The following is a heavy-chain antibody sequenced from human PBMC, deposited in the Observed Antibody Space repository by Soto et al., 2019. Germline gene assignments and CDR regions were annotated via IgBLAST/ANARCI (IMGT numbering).Heavy chain of an antibody. CDR2: IVVSRDNT. V-gene: IGHV1-58*01. CDR3: AGLGGGYADY. CDR1: GFTFSSSA. J-gene: IGHJ4*02. D-gene: IGHD5-18*01. Sequence: QMQLVQSGPEVKKPGTSVKVSCKASGFTFSSSAVQWVRQARGQRLEWIGWIVVSRDNTNYAQKFQERVTITRDMSTSTVYMELSSLRSEDTAVYYCAGLGGGYADYWGQGTLVSVSS.